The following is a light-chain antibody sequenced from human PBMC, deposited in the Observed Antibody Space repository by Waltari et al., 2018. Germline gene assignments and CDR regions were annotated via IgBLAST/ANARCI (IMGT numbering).Light chain of an antibody. CDR2: EDN. Sequence: NFMLTQPHSVSESPGKTVTISCTRSGGSIASNYVQWYQQRPGSAPTTVIYEDNLRPAGVPARFSGSVDSSSNSASLTSSGRRTDDEADYYCQSYDITNWVFGGGTKLTVL. CDR1: GGSIASNY. V-gene: IGLV6-57*04. CDR3: QSYDITNWV. J-gene: IGLJ3*02.